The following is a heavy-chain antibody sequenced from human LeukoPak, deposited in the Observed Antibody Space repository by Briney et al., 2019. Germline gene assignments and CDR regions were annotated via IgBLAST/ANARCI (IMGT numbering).Heavy chain of an antibody. D-gene: IGHD5-24*01. J-gene: IGHJ3*02. V-gene: IGHV3-21*01. CDR2: ISLSIGYI. CDR1: GFTFSTYT. CDR3: ARDRRDGYNWDAFDI. Sequence: GGSLRLSCAASGFTFSTYTMNWVRQAPGRGPEWVSSISLSIGYIAYADSLKGRFTVSRDNAKDSLFLQMSGLRAEDTAIYYCARDRRDGYNWDAFDIWGQGTMVTVSS.